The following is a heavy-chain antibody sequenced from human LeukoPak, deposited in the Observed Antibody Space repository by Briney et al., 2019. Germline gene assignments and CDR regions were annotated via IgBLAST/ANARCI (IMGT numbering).Heavy chain of an antibody. D-gene: IGHD3-22*01. J-gene: IGHJ4*02. CDR2: IYSGGST. Sequence: PGGSLRLSCAASGFTVSSNYMSWVRQAPGKGLEWVSVIYSGGSTYYADSVKSRFTISRDNSKNTLYLQMNSLRAEDTAVYYCARVNGYYDSSGYAYFDYWGQGTLVTVSS. V-gene: IGHV3-66*02. CDR1: GFTVSSNY. CDR3: ARVNGYYDSSGYAYFDY.